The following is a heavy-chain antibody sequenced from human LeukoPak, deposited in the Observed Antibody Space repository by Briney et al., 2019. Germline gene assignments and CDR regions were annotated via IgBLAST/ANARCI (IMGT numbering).Heavy chain of an antibody. J-gene: IGHJ6*02. Sequence: ASVKVSCKASGYTFTSYGISWVRQAPGQGLEWMGSISAYNGNTNYAQKLQGRVTMTTDTSTSTAYMELRSLRSDDTAVYYCARDRYCSSTSCYFWSGYFYYYYGMDVWGQGTTVTVSS. CDR1: GYTFTSYG. D-gene: IGHD2-2*01. CDR2: ISAYNGNT. V-gene: IGHV1-18*01. CDR3: ARDRYCSSTSCYFWSGYFYYYYGMDV.